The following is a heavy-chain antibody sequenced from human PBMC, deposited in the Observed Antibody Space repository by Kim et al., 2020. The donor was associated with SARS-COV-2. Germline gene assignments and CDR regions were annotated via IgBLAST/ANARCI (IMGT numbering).Heavy chain of an antibody. CDR3: ARRKKGGGTFDY. J-gene: IGHJ4*02. CDR2: ISYSGST. CDR1: GGSISSSSYY. V-gene: IGHV4-39*01. Sequence: SETLSLTCTVSGGSISSSSYYWGWIRQPPGKGLEWIGRISYSGSTYYNPSLKSRVTMSVYTSKNQFSLKLNSVTAADTAVYYCARRKKGGGTFDYWGQGTLVTVSS. D-gene: IGHD3-16*01.